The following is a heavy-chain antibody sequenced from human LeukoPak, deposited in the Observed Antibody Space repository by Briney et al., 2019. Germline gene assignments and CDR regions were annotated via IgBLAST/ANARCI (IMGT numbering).Heavy chain of an antibody. J-gene: IGHJ4*02. V-gene: IGHV4-4*07. CDR3: ARELFANYYDSSGYGLGGYYFDY. CDR2: IYTSGST. Sequence: SETLSLTCTVSGGSISSYCWSWIRQPAGKGLGWIGCIYTSGSTNYNPSLKSRVTMSVDTSKNQFSLKLSSVTAADSAVYYCARELFANYYDSSGYGLGGYYFDYWGQGTLVTVSS. CDR1: GGSISSYC. D-gene: IGHD3-22*01.